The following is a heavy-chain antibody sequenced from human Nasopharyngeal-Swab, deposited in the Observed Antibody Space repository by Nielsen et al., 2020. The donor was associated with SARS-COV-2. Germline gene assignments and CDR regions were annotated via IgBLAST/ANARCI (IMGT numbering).Heavy chain of an antibody. CDR1: GFSLSTRGMC. D-gene: IGHD3-9*01. CDR2: IDWDDDK. J-gene: IGHJ4*02. CDR3: ARIRYDILTGYYIGFDY. V-gene: IGHV2-70*01. Sequence: SGPTLVKPTQTLTLTCTFSGFSLSTRGMCVSWIRQPPGKALAWLALIDWDDDKYYSTSLKTRLTISKDTSKNQVVLTMTNMDPVDTATYYCARIRYDILTGYYIGFDYWGQGTLVTVSS.